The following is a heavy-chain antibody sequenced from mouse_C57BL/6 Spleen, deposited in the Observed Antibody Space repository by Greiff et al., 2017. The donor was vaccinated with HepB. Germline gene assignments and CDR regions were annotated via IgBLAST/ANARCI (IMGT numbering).Heavy chain of an antibody. V-gene: IGHV5-6*01. Sequence: EVMLVEPGGDLVKPGGSLKLSCAASGFTFSSYCMSWVRQTPDKRLEWVATISSGGSYTNYPDSVKVRFTMSRNNAKNTLYLQMSSLKYEDTAVYCCARHDEYGQTWFAYWGQGTLVTVSA. CDR1: GFTFSSYC. J-gene: IGHJ3*01. CDR2: ISSGGSYT. CDR3: ARHDEYGQTWFAY. D-gene: IGHD1-2*01.